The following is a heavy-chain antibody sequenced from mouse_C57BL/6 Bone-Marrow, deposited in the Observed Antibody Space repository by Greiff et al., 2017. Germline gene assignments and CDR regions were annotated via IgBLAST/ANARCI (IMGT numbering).Heavy chain of an antibody. CDR2: IYPTSGRT. CDR1: GYTFTSYW. CDR3: ARSGPRGRSFDY. Sequence: VQLQQPGAELVKPGASVKMSCKASGYTFTSYWITWVKQRPGQGLEWIGDIYPTSGRTNYNEKFKSKAILTVDTSSNTAYMQLSSLTSEDSAVFYWARSGPRGRSFDYWGQGTTLTGSS. J-gene: IGHJ2*01. V-gene: IGHV1-55*01. D-gene: IGHD3-1*01.